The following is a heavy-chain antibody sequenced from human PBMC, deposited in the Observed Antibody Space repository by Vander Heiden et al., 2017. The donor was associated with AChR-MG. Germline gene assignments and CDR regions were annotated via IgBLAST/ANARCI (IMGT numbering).Heavy chain of an antibody. J-gene: IGHJ5*02. CDR1: GGSFSGYY. Sequence: QVQLQQWGAGLLKPSETLSLTCAVYGGSFSGYYWSWIRQPPGKGLEWIGEINHSGSTNYNPSLKSRVTISVDTSKNQFSLKLSSVTAADTAVYYCARVMDPQQLSGVDWFDPWGQGTLVTVSS. V-gene: IGHV4-34*01. CDR2: INHSGST. D-gene: IGHD6-13*01. CDR3: ARVMDPQQLSGVDWFDP.